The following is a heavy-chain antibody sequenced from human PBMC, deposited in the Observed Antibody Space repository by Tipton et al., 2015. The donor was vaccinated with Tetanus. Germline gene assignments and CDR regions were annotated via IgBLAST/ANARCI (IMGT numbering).Heavy chain of an antibody. CDR1: GGSMSTYY. Sequence: LRLSCTVSGGSMSTYYWSWIRQPPGKGLEWIGYAYYTGSTDYNPSLKSRVTISVDTSKSQSSLRLTSVTAADTAVYYCARSKLLWFGESLSGFDSWGQGTLVTVSA. CDR2: AYYTGST. D-gene: IGHD3-10*01. V-gene: IGHV4-59*01. J-gene: IGHJ4*02. CDR3: ARSKLLWFGESLSGFDS.